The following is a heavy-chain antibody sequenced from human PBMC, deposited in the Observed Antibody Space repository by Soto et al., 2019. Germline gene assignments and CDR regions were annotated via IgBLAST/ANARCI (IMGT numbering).Heavy chain of an antibody. J-gene: IGHJ6*02. CDR3: ARAPGGDRNLGYYYYYGMDV. D-gene: IGHD2-21*02. V-gene: IGHV1-18*04. Sequence: ASVKVSCKASGYTFTSYGISWVRQAPGQGLEWMGWISAYNGNTNYAQKLQGRVTMTADTSTSTAYMELRSLRSDDTAVYYCARAPGGDRNLGYYYYYGMDVWGQGTTVTV. CDR2: ISAYNGNT. CDR1: GYTFTSYG.